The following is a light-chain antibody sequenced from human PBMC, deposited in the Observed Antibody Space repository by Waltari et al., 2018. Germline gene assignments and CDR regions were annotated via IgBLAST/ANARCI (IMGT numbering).Light chain of an antibody. Sequence: DVVMTQFPLSLPVTLGQPASIPCRSSQSLVHSDGNTYLNWILQRPRQSPRRLIYQVSKRDAGVPDRLSCSVSGTYFTLKISRVDAEDVGIYYCMQGTHWPPITFGQGTRLEIK. J-gene: IGKJ5*01. V-gene: IGKV2-30*02. CDR2: QVS. CDR1: QSLVHSDGNTY. CDR3: MQGTHWPPIT.